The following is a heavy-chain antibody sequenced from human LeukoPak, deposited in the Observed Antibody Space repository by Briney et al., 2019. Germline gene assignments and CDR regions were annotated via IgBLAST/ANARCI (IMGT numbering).Heavy chain of an antibody. CDR2: IYPGDSDT. J-gene: IGHJ6*02. Sequence: GESLKISCKGSGYSFNSYWIGWVRQMPGKGLEWMGIIYPGDSDTRYSPSFQGQVTISADKSISTAYLQWSSLKASDTAMYYCARHGNDILTGYPRDWYAMDVWGQGTTVTVSS. CDR1: GYSFNSYW. V-gene: IGHV5-51*01. D-gene: IGHD3-9*01. CDR3: ARHGNDILTGYPRDWYAMDV.